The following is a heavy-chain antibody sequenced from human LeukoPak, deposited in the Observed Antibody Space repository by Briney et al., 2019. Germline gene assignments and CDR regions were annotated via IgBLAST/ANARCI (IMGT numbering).Heavy chain of an antibody. CDR3: AREGGLGIGQVYFDY. Sequence: ASVKVSCKASGYTFTSYGISWVRQAPGQGLEWMGWISAYNDNTNYAQKFQGRVTMTTDTSTSTAYMELRSLRSEDTAVYYCAREGGLGIGQVYFDYWGQGTLVIVSS. V-gene: IGHV1-18*01. CDR2: ISAYNDNT. J-gene: IGHJ4*02. CDR1: GYTFTSYG. D-gene: IGHD1-26*01.